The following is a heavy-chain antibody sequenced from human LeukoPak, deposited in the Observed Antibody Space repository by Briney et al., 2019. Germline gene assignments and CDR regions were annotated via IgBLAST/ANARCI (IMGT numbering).Heavy chain of an antibody. CDR1: GYTFTSYY. Sequence: GASVKVSCKASGYTFTSYYMHWVRQAPGRGLEWMGIINPSGGSTGYAQKFQGRVTMTRDMSTSTVYVELSSLRSEDTAVYYCARGGSSSSSWYGYYYGMDVWGQGTTVTVSS. CDR2: INPSGGST. V-gene: IGHV1-46*01. J-gene: IGHJ6*02. D-gene: IGHD6-13*01. CDR3: ARGGSSSSSWYGYYYGMDV.